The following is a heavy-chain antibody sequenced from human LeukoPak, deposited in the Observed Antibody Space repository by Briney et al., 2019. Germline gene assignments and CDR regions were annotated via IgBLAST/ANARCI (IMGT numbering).Heavy chain of an antibody. D-gene: IGHD3-22*01. J-gene: IGHJ4*02. Sequence: SETLSLTCTVSGGSISSYYWSWIRQPPGKGLEWIGYTYYSGSTNYNPSLKSRVTISVDTSKNQFSLKLSSVTAADTAVYYCARETTYYYDSSGYYYGRYFDYWGQGTLVTVSS. CDR1: GGSISSYY. V-gene: IGHV4-59*01. CDR2: TYYSGST. CDR3: ARETTYYYDSSGYYYGRYFDY.